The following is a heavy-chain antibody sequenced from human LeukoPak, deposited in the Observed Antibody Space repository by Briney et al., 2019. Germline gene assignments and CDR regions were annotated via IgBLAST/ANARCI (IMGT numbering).Heavy chain of an antibody. J-gene: IGHJ4*02. CDR2: IIPIFGTA. CDR1: GGTFSSYT. CDR3: AVGALSYGLEGQSD. V-gene: IGHV1-69*05. Sequence: SVKVSCKASGGTFSSYTISWVRQAPGQGLEWMGRIIPIFGTANYAQKFQGRVTITTDESTSTAYMELSSLRSEDTAVYYCAVGALSYGLEGQSDWGQGTLVTVSS. D-gene: IGHD5-18*01.